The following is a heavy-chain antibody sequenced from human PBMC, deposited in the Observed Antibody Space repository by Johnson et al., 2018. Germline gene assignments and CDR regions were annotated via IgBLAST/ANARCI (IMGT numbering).Heavy chain of an antibody. J-gene: IGHJ6*02. D-gene: IGHD2-8*01. CDR3: SRGFNALGYYGMDV. V-gene: IGHV3-33*01. CDR2: ICHDETNK. CDR1: GFTFSNYG. Sequence: QVQLVESGGGVVQPGRSLRLSCAASGFTFSNYGMHWVRQAPGKGLEWVALICHDETNKYYADPVKGRFTISRDNSKNTLYLQLNSLRAEDTAVYYCSRGFNALGYYGMDVWGQGTTVTVFS.